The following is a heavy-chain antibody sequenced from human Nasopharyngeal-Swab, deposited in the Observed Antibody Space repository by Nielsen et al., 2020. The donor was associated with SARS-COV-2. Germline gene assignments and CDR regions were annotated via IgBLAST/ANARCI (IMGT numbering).Heavy chain of an antibody. Sequence: GGSLRLSCAASGFTFSNAWMSWVRQAPGKGLEWVGRIKSKTDGGTTDYAAPVKGRFTISRDDSKNTLYLQMNSLKTEDTAVYYCARDQPTPHYYYGMDVWGQGTTVTVSS. CDR2: IKSKTDGGTT. CDR1: GFTFSNAW. D-gene: IGHD2-15*01. CDR3: ARDQPTPHYYYGMDV. V-gene: IGHV3-15*01. J-gene: IGHJ6*02.